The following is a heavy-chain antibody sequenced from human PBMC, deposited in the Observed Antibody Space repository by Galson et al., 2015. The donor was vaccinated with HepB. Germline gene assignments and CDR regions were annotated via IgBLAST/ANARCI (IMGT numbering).Heavy chain of an antibody. J-gene: IGHJ6*02. Sequence: SLRLSCAASGFTVSSNYMRWVRQAPGKGLEWVSVIYSGGSTYYADSVKGRFTIYRAKSKNTLYLQMNSLRAEDTAVYYCARAILSLRIAVAGPVYGMDVWGQGTTVTVSS. CDR1: GFTVSSNY. CDR3: ARAILSLRIAVAGPVYGMDV. V-gene: IGHV3-66*01. D-gene: IGHD6-19*01. CDR2: IYSGGST.